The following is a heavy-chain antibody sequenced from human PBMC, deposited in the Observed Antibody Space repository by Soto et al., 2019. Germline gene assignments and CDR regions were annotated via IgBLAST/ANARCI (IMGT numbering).Heavy chain of an antibody. CDR1: GFTFSSYA. V-gene: IGHV3-30-3*01. J-gene: IGHJ6*02. Sequence: GGSLRLSCAASGFTFSSYAMHWVRQAPGKGLEWVAVISYDGSNKYYADSVKGRFTISRDNSKNTLYLQMNSLRAEDTAVYYCARGGGSRDFWSGYYRDYYYYGMDVWGQGTTVTVSS. CDR2: ISYDGSNK. D-gene: IGHD3-3*01. CDR3: ARGGGSRDFWSGYYRDYYYYGMDV.